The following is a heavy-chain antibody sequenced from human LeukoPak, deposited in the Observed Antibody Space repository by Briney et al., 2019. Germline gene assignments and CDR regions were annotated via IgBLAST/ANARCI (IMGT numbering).Heavy chain of an antibody. Sequence: GGSLRLSCAASGFTFSSYWMSWVRQAPGKGLEWVANIKQDGSEKYYVDSVKGRFTISRDNAKNSLYLQMNSLRAEDTAVYYCAREVSFGVVIMSTIDYWGQGTLVTVSS. CDR1: GFTFSSYW. D-gene: IGHD3-3*01. CDR3: AREVSFGVVIMSTIDY. J-gene: IGHJ4*02. CDR2: IKQDGSEK. V-gene: IGHV3-7*01.